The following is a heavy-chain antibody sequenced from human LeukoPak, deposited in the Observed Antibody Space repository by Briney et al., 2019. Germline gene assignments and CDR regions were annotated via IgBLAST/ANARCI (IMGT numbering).Heavy chain of an antibody. D-gene: IGHD6-13*01. CDR3: AKDIRAGSPYYFDY. Sequence: GGSLRLSCAASGFPFDDYAMLWVRQAPGGGREEVSGISWNSGSIGYADSVKGRFTISRDNAKNSLYLQMNSLRAEDTALYYCAKDIRAGSPYYFDYWGQGTLVTVSS. J-gene: IGHJ4*02. CDR1: GFPFDDYA. CDR2: ISWNSGSI. V-gene: IGHV3-9*01.